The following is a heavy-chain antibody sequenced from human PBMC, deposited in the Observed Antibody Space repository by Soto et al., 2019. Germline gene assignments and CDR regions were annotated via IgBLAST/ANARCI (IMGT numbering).Heavy chain of an antibody. CDR3: ARQMITTVTTAFDI. J-gene: IGHJ3*02. Sequence: SETLSLTCTVSGGSISSSSYYWGWIRQPPGKGLEWIGSIYYSGSTYYNPSLKSRVTISVDTSKNQFSLKLSSVTAADTAVYYCARQMITTVTTAFDIWGQGTMVTVSS. CDR1: GGSISSSSYY. CDR2: IYYSGST. V-gene: IGHV4-39*01. D-gene: IGHD4-17*01.